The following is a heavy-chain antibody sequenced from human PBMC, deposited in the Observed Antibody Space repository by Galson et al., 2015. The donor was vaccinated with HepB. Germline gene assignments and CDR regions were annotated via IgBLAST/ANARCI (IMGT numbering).Heavy chain of an antibody. J-gene: IGHJ6*03. CDR2: MNTNTGKP. V-gene: IGHV7-4-1*02. CDR1: GYTLTDYV. Sequence: SVKVSCKASGYTLTDYVVNWVRQAPGQGLEWMEWMNTNTGKPTYAPGFAGRFVFSLDTSVTTAYLQISSLVTDDTAVYYCASSTLRFLDWLPYYDYYYMDVWGEGTTVTVSS. CDR3: ASSTLRFLDWLPYYDYYYMDV. D-gene: IGHD3-3*01.